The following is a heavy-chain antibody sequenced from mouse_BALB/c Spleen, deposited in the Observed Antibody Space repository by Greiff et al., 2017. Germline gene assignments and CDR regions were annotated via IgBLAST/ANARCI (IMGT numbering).Heavy chain of an antibody. CDR3: ARGPYGNFWFAY. V-gene: IGHV5-6-5*01. J-gene: IGHJ3*01. Sequence: DVHLVESGGGLVKPGGSLKLSCAASGFTFSSYAMSWVRQTPEKRLEWVASISSGGSTYYPDSVKGRFTISRDNARNILYLQMSSLRSEDTAMYYCARGPYGNFWFAYWGQGTLVTVSA. CDR1: GFTFSSYA. D-gene: IGHD2-1*01. CDR2: ISSGGST.